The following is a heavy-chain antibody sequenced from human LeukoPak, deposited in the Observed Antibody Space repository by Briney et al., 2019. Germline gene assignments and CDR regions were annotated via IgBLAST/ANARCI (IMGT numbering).Heavy chain of an antibody. CDR3: ARDNGDCGGDCYSYYYYYYMDV. Sequence: GASVKVSCKASGYTFTGYYMHWVRPAPGQGLAWMGWINPNNGGTNYAQKFQGRVTMTRDTSISTAYMELSRLRSDDTAVYYCARDNGDCGGDCYSYYYYYYMDVWGKGTTVTVSS. D-gene: IGHD2-21*02. J-gene: IGHJ6*03. V-gene: IGHV1-2*02. CDR1: GYTFTGYY. CDR2: INPNNGGT.